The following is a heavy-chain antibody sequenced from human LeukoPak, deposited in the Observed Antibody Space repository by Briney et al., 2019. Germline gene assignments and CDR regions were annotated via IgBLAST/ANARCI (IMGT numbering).Heavy chain of an antibody. CDR2: ISAYNGNT. V-gene: IGHV1-18*01. CDR1: GYTFTSYG. CDR3: ARLPPAKHYYDSSGYPDY. J-gene: IGHJ4*02. Sequence: ASVKVSCKASGYTFTSYGISWVRQAPGQGLEWMGWISAYNGNTNYAQKLQGKVTMTTDTSTSTAYMELRSLRSDDTAVYYCARLPPAKHYYDSSGYPDYWGQGTLVTVSS. D-gene: IGHD3-22*01.